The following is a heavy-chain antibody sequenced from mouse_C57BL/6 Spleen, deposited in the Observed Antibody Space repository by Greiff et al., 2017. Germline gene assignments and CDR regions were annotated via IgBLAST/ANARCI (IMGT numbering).Heavy chain of an antibody. D-gene: IGHD2-4*01. CDR3: AKDYDGLCD. Sequence: VKLMESGPGLVQPSQSLSITCTVSGFSLTSYGVHWVRQSPGKGLEWLGVIGSGGSTDYNAAFISRLSISKDNSKSQVFFKMNSLQADDTAIYYCAKDYDGLCDWGQGTLVTVSA. J-gene: IGHJ3*01. CDR2: IGSGGST. V-gene: IGHV2-2*01. CDR1: GFSLTSYG.